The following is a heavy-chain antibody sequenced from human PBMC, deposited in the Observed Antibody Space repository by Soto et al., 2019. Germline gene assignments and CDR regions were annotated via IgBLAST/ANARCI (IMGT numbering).Heavy chain of an antibody. J-gene: IGHJ5*02. D-gene: IGHD1-1*01. CDR1: GGSISSGDYY. Sequence: SETLSLTCTVSGGSISSGDYYWIWIRQPPGKGLEWIGYIYFSGSTFYNPSLKSRVTISVDTSKNQFSLKLSSVTAADTAVYYCARGWDWNDAVGGNWFDPWGQGTLVTVSS. V-gene: IGHV4-30-4*01. CDR2: IYFSGST. CDR3: ARGWDWNDAVGGNWFDP.